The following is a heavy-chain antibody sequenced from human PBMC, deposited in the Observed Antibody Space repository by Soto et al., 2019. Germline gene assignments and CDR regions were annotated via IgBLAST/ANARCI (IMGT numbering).Heavy chain of an antibody. Sequence: PSETLSLTCTVSGGSIISYYWSWIRQPPGKGLEWIGYIYYSGSTNYNPSLKSRVTISVDTSKNQFSLKLSSVTAADTAVYYCARTSITIFRGAFDIWGQGTMVTVSS. CDR3: ARTSITIFRGAFDI. CDR1: GGSIISYY. V-gene: IGHV4-59*01. D-gene: IGHD3-9*01. CDR2: IYYSGST. J-gene: IGHJ3*02.